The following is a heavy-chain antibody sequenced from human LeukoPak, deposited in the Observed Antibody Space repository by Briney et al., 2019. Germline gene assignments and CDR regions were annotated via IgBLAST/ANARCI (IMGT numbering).Heavy chain of an antibody. V-gene: IGHV3-23*01. J-gene: IGHJ4*02. CDR2: ISGSGGST. CDR1: GFTFSSYA. CDR3: AKRLRLAHDYGDYAFDY. D-gene: IGHD4-17*01. Sequence: PGGSLRLSCAASGFTFSSYAMSWVRQAPGKGLEWVSAISGSGGSTYYADSVKGRFTISRDNSKNTLYLQMNSLRAEDTAVYYCAKRLRLAHDYGDYAFDYWGQGTLVTVSS.